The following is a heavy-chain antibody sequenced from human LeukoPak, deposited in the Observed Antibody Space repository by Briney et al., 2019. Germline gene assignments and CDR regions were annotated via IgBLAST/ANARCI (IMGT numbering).Heavy chain of an antibody. J-gene: IGHJ6*03. CDR3: AKDYYMDV. CDR1: GFTFSSYG. Sequence: GGSLRLSCAASGFTFSSYGMHWVRQAPGKGLEWVAVISYDGSKKYYADSVKGRFTISRDNSKNTLYLQMNSLRTEDTAVYYCAKDYYMDVWGKGTTVTVSS. CDR2: ISYDGSKK. V-gene: IGHV3-30*18.